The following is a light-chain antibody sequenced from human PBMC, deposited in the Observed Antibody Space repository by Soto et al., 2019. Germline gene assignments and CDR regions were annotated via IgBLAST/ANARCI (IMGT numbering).Light chain of an antibody. CDR3: QSYDSSLRSV. V-gene: IGLV1-40*01. CDR1: SSNIGTGYD. CDR2: GNN. Sequence: QAVVTQPPSVSGAPGQRVTISCTGSSSNIGTGYDVHWYQQLPGTAPKLLIYGNNNRPSGVPDRFSGSKSGTSASLAITGLQAEDEADYYCQSYDSSLRSVFGGGTKLTVL. J-gene: IGLJ2*01.